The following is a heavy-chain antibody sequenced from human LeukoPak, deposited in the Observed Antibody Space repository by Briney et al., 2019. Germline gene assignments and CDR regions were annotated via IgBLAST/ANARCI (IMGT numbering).Heavy chain of an antibody. D-gene: IGHD3-9*01. V-gene: IGHV3-30-3*01. Sequence: GKCLRLSRVASGLTFSSYALHWVSRAPGKGLEWVAVTSYDGSTKYYADSVKGRFTISRDNSKNTLYLQMNSLRPEDTAVYFCARDRRVLTGYYMGASDIRGQGTMVTVSS. CDR3: ARDRRVLTGYYMGASDI. CDR1: GLTFSSYA. J-gene: IGHJ3*02. CDR2: TSYDGSTK.